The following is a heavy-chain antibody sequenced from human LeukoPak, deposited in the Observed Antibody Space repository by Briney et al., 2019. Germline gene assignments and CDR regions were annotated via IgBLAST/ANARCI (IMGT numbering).Heavy chain of an antibody. D-gene: IGHD6-19*01. V-gene: IGHV1-69*01. CDR2: IIPIFGTA. Sequence: SVKVSCKASGGTFSSYAISWVRPAPGQGLEWMGGIIPIFGTANYAQKFQGRVTITADESTSTAYMELSSLRSEDTAVYYCARDQYSSGWLNYYYYGMGVWGQGTTVTVSS. CDR3: ARDQYSSGWLNYYYYGMGV. CDR1: GGTFSSYA. J-gene: IGHJ6*02.